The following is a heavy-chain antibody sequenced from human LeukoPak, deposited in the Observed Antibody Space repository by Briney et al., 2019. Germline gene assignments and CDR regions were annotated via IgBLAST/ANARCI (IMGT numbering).Heavy chain of an antibody. CDR2: INPNSGGT. J-gene: IGHJ4*02. CDR3: ARDTRNYFDY. V-gene: IGHV1-2*06. CDR1: GYTFTGYY. Sequence: GASVTVSCTASGYTFTGYYMHWVRQAPGQGLEWMGRINPNSGGTNYAQKFQGRVTMTRDTSISTAYMELSRLRSDDTAVYYCARDTRNYFDYWGQGTLVTVSS.